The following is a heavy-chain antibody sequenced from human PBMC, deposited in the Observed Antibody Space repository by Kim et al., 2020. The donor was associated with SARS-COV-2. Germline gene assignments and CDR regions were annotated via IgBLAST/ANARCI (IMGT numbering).Heavy chain of an antibody. CDR2: IYPGDSDT. CDR1: GYSFTSYW. J-gene: IGHJ5*02. D-gene: IGHD3-10*01. CDR3: ARHAGSGSYRDNWFDP. V-gene: IGHV5-51*01. Sequence: GESLKISCKGSGYSFTSYWIGWVRQMPGKGLEWMGIIYPGDSDTRYSPSFQGQVTISADKSISTAYLQWSSLKASDTAMYYCARHAGSGSYRDNWFDPWGQGTLVTVSS.